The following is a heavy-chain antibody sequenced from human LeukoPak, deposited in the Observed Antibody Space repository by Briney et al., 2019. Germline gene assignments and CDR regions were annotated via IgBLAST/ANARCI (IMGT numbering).Heavy chain of an antibody. J-gene: IGHJ2*01. V-gene: IGHV4-34*01. CDR2: INYSGST. Sequence: SETLSLTCAVYGGSFSGYYWSWIRQPPGKGLEWIGEINYSGSTNYNPSLKSRVTISVDTSKNQFSLKLSSVTAADTAVYYCARVRGTPLRVDLWGRGTLVTVSS. CDR3: ARVRGTPLRVDL. CDR1: GGSFSGYY. D-gene: IGHD3-10*01.